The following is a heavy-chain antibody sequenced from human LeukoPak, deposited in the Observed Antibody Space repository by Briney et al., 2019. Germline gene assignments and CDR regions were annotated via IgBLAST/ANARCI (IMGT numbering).Heavy chain of an antibody. Sequence: SSETLSLTCTVSGGSTTDYFWSWIRQPAGKGLEWIGRIYSSGSTNYNASLKSRVTMSVDTSKDQFSLKLSSVTAADTAVYYCAREVSARDGSLGRPFDYWGQGTLVTVSS. J-gene: IGHJ4*02. CDR3: AREVSARDGSLGRPFDY. CDR1: GGSTTDYF. CDR2: IYSSGST. D-gene: IGHD5-24*01. V-gene: IGHV4-4*07.